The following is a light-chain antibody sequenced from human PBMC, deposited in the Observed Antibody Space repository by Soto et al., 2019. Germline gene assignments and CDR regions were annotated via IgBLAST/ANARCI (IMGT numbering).Light chain of an antibody. CDR1: SSNIGSNT. V-gene: IGLV1-44*01. CDR2: YNN. J-gene: IGLJ1*01. CDR3: AAWDDSLTGFYV. Sequence: HSVLTQPPSASGTPGQRITISCSGSSSNIGSNTVNWYQQLPGTAPKLLIYYNNQRPSGVPDRFSGSKSGTSASLAISGLQSEDEADYYCAAWDDSLTGFYVFGTGTKVTVL.